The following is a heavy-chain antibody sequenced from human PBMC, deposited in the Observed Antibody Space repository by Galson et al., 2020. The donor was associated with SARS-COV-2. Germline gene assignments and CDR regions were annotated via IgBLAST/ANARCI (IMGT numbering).Heavy chain of an antibody. V-gene: IGHV3-74*01. Sequence: GESLKISCAASGFTFKSHWMDWVRQVPGKGLEWVSHINVDGSVTRYADSVKGRFTISRDNAKDTLYLQMNSLRVEDTAVYYCVRGGAFGTREGDFWGQGTRVTVSS. CDR1: GFTFKSHW. CDR2: INVDGSVT. CDR3: VRGGAFGTREGDF. D-gene: IGHD3-3*02. J-gene: IGHJ4*02.